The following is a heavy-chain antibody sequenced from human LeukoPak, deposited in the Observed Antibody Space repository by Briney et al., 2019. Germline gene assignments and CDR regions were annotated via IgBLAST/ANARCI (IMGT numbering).Heavy chain of an antibody. V-gene: IGHV4-4*07. D-gene: IGHD3-22*01. CDR1: GGSINVFY. CDR3: ASDSFYDSGGYFYY. J-gene: IGHJ4*02. CDR2: ISTSGNT. Sequence: PSETLSLTCTVSGGSINVFYWSWIRQPAGKGLRWIGRISTSGNTDYNPSLKSRVTMSVDTSKNQFSLKLTSVTAADTAVYYCASDSFYDSGGYFYYWGQGTPVTVSS.